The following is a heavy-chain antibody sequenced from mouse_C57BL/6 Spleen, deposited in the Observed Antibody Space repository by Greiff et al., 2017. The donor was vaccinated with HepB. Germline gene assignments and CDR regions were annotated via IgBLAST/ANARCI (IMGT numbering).Heavy chain of an antibody. CDR3: ARVQLGRSLNY. CDR2: INSDGSST. CDR1: GFTFSDYY. Sequence: EVQRVESEGGLVQPGSSMKLSCTASGFTFSDYYMAWVRQVPEKGLEWVANINSDGSSTYYLETLKSRFIISGDKAKNILYLQMSSLKSEDTATYYCARVQLGRSLNYWGQGTTLTVSS. D-gene: IGHD4-1*02. J-gene: IGHJ2*01. V-gene: IGHV5-16*01.